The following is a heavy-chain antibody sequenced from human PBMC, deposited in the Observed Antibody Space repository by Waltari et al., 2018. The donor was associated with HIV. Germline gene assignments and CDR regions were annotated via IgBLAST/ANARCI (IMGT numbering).Heavy chain of an antibody. CDR2: AHHGGDS. V-gene: IGHV4-38-2*01. CDR1: GYSTGGASY. CDR3: ARARGHSYGSDEGFDY. D-gene: IGHD5-12*01. Sequence: QVLLQESGPGLVKPSETLSLICAVSGYSTGGASYCGWIRQPPGKGLEWIGSAHHGGDSYYNPALQSRVTISVDTAKNQVSLKLRSVTAADTADYYCARARGHSYGSDEGFDYWGQGTLVTVSS. J-gene: IGHJ4*02.